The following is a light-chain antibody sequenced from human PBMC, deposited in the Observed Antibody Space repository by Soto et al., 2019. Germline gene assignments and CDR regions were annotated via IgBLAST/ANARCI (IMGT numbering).Light chain of an antibody. CDR2: DVS. CDR1: SRDVGAYDF. Sequence: QSALTQPASVSGSPVQSITISCTGTSRDVGAYDFVSWYQQHPGKAPKLMIYDVSNRPSGVSTRFSGSKSGNTASLTISGLQVKDEADYYCGSYTISSSRVFGTGTKVTVL. V-gene: IGLV2-14*03. CDR3: GSYTISSSRV. J-gene: IGLJ1*01.